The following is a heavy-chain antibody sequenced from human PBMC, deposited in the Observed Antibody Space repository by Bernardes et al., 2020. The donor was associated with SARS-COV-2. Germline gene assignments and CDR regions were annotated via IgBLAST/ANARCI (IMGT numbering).Heavy chain of an antibody. CDR3: TRTFWSDYSFY. V-gene: IGHV4-39*01. D-gene: IGHD3-3*01. J-gene: IGHJ4*02. Sequence: LSLKSRVAISVDTSKNQLSLKLSSVTAADTAVYYCTRTFWSDYSFYWGQGILVTVSS.